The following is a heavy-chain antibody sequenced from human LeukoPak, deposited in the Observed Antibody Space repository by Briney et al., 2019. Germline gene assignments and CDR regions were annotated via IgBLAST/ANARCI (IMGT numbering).Heavy chain of an antibody. CDR3: ARDSEAAMVRGDITPDI. D-gene: IGHD3-10*01. Sequence: GGSLRLSCAASGFTFSSYSMNWVRQAPGKGLEWVSSISSSSSYIYYADSVKGRFTISRDNAKNSLYLQMNSLRAEDTAVYYCARDSEAAMVRGDITPDIWGQGTMVTVSS. J-gene: IGHJ3*02. CDR2: ISSSSSYI. V-gene: IGHV3-21*01. CDR1: GFTFSSYS.